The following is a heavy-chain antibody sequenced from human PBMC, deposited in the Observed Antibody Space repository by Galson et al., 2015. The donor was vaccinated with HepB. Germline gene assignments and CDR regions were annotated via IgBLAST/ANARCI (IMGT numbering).Heavy chain of an antibody. J-gene: IGHJ3*02. D-gene: IGHD6-13*01. CDR3: ARPRYQYLVRDAFDM. V-gene: IGHV3-23*01. CDR2: ISGSGDTR. CDR1: GFAFNTYA. Sequence: SLRLSCAASGFAFNTYAMNWVRQAPGKGLEWVSSISGSGDTRYYADSVKGRFTISRDNSKNTLYLEMNTLRAEDTAVYYCARPRYQYLVRDAFDMWGQGTMVTVSS.